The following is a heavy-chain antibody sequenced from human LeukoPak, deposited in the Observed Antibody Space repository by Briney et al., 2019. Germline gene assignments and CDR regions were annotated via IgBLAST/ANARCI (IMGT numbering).Heavy chain of an antibody. D-gene: IGHD6-13*01. CDR3: AKGEGGGIAAALDY. J-gene: IGHJ4*02. CDR1: GFTFDDYA. V-gene: IGHV3-9*01. CDR2: LSWKSCGI. Sequence: PGGSLRLSCAASGFTFDDYAMHWVRQAPGKGLAWVSGLSWKSCGIAYADSVKGRFTISRDNSKNSLYLQMNSLRAEDTALYCCAKGEGGGIAAALDYWGQGTLVTVSS.